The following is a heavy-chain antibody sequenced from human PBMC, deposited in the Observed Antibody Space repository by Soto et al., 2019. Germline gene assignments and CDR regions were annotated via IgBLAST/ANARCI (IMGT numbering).Heavy chain of an antibody. CDR1: GGSISSGDYH. Sequence: QVQLQESGPGLVKPSQTLSLTCTVAGGSISSGDYHWTWIRQAPGKGLEWIGAIYYSASTYYNPSLVSRITISIDTSNNQFSLKLTSVTAAYTAVYYCARDSRTPSGGMDVWGQGTTVTVSS. CDR3: ARDSRTPSGGMDV. V-gene: IGHV4-30-4*01. CDR2: IYYSAST. J-gene: IGHJ6*02.